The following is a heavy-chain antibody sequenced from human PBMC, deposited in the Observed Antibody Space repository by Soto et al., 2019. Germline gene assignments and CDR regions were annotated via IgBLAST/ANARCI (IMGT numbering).Heavy chain of an antibody. J-gene: IGHJ3*02. CDR1: GFIFNNYA. CDR2: ISTNGGST. CDR3: VKARLTGRGLISDAFDI. D-gene: IGHD3-10*01. Sequence: GGSLRLSCSASGFIFNNYAMHWVRQAPGKGLEYVSAISTNGGSTYFTDSVKGRFTSSRDNSNNTLYLRMSSLRTEDTAVYYCVKARLTGRGLISDAFDIWGQGTMVTVSS. V-gene: IGHV3-64D*08.